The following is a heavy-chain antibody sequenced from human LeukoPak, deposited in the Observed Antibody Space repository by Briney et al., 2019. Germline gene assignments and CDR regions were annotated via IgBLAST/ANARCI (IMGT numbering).Heavy chain of an antibody. CDR3: AKETDQYYYYGMDV. Sequence: GGSLRLSCAASGFTFSSYAMSWVRQAPGKGLEWVSAISGSGGSTYYADSVKGRFTISRDNSKNTLYLQMNSLRAGDTAVYYCAKETDQYYYYGMDVWGQGTTVTVSS. CDR2: ISGSGGST. CDR1: GFTFSSYA. J-gene: IGHJ6*02. V-gene: IGHV3-23*01.